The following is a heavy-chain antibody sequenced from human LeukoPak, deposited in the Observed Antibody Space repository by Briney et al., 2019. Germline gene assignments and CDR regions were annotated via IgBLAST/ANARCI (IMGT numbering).Heavy chain of an antibody. CDR3: ARDGAPDAHCSSASCAIR. J-gene: IGHJ4*02. CDR2: IKQDGSEK. V-gene: IGHV3-7*01. D-gene: IGHD2-2*01. CDR1: RFTFSSYW. Sequence: QAWGSLRLSCAASRFTFSSYWMNWVRHAPGKGLEWVANIKQDGSEKYYVDSVKGRFTISRDNAKNSLYLQMNSLRVEDTAVYYCARDGAPDAHCSSASCAIRWGQGTLVTVSS.